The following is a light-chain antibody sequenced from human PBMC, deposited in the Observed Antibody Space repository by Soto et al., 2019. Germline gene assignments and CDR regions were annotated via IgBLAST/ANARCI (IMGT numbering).Light chain of an antibody. CDR1: QSVDSRY. V-gene: IGKV3-20*01. J-gene: IGKJ2*03. CDR2: AVS. Sequence: EIVLTQSPDTLSLTLGERATLSCRASQSVDSRYLAWYQQKRGQAPRLVIHAVSRRATGIPDRFSGSGSGTDFTLTISRLEPEDFADYYCQQYGNSPRYSFGQGTKLQIK. CDR3: QQYGNSPRYS.